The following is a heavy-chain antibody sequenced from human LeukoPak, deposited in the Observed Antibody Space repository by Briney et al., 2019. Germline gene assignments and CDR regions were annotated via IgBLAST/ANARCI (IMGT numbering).Heavy chain of an antibody. Sequence: PSETLSLTCTVSGGSISNYYWSWIRQPPGKGLEWIGSIYYSGSTYYNPSLKSRVTISVDTSKNHFSLQLSSVTAADTAVYYCARSRWSWFWEVDYWGQGTLVTVSS. J-gene: IGHJ4*02. D-gene: IGHD3-10*01. CDR1: GGSISNYY. CDR2: IYYSGST. CDR3: ARSRWSWFWEVDY. V-gene: IGHV4-59*05.